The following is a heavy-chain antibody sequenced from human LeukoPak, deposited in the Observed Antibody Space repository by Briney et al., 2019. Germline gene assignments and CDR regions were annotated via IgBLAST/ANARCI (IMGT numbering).Heavy chain of an antibody. CDR2: ISYDGSNK. Sequence: GGSLRLSCAASGFTSSSYAMHWVRQAPGKGLEWVAVISYDGSNKYYADSVKGRFTISRDNSKNTLYLQMNSLRAEDTAVYYCAREGGATSHNSTYYYYYGMDVWAKGPRSPSP. J-gene: IGHJ6*02. CDR1: GFTSSSYA. D-gene: IGHD1-26*01. CDR3: AREGGATSHNSTYYYYYGMDV. V-gene: IGHV3-30-3*01.